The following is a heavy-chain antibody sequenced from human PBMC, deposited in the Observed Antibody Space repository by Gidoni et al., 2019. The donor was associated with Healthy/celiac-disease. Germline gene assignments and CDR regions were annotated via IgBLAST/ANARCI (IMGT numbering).Heavy chain of an antibody. CDR2: IYTSGST. CDR3: ARGYYSRADWFDP. D-gene: IGHD6-13*01. V-gene: IGHV4-61*02. CDR1: GGSISSGSDY. J-gene: IGHJ5*02. Sequence: QVQLQESGPGLVKPSQTLSLTCTVSGGSISSGSDYWSWIRQPAGKGLEWIGRIYTSGSTNYNPSLKSRVTISVDTSKNQFSLKLSSVTAADTAVYYCARGYYSRADWFDPWGQGTLVTVSS.